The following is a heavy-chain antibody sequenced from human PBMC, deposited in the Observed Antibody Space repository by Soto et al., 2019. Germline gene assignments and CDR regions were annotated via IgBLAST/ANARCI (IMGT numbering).Heavy chain of an antibody. D-gene: IGHD6-6*01. CDR3: ARVPYSSSYYFDY. J-gene: IGHJ4*02. Sequence: GGSLRLSCAASGFTFSSYGMHWVRQAPGKGLEWVAVIWYDGSNKYYADSVKGRFTISRDNSKNTLYLQMNSLRAEDTAVYYCARVPYSSSYYFDYWGQGTLVTVSS. CDR1: GFTFSSYG. V-gene: IGHV3-33*01. CDR2: IWYDGSNK.